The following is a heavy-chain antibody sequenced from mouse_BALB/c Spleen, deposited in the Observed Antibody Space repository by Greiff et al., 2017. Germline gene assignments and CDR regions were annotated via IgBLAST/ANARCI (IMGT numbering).Heavy chain of an antibody. CDR3: TRSGAYDYYWYFDV. V-gene: IGHV1-5*01. Sequence: EVQLQQSGTVLARPGASVKMSCKASGYTFTSYWMHWVKQRPGQGLEWIGAIYPGNSDTSYNQKFKGKAKLTAVTSTSTAYMELSSLTNEDSAVYYCTRSGAYDYYWYFDVWGAGTTVTVSS. J-gene: IGHJ1*01. CDR1: GYTFTSYW. D-gene: IGHD2-4*01. CDR2: IYPGNSDT.